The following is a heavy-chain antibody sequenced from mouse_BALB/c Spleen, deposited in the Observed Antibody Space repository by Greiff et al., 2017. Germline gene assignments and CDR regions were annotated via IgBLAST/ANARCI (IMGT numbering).Heavy chain of an antibody. D-gene: IGHD1-1*01. J-gene: IGHJ3*01. CDR3: ARSDYGVAY. V-gene: IGHV1S81*02. CDR2: INPSNGRT. CDR1: GYTFTSYW. Sequence: VQLQQPGAELVKPGASVKLSCKASGYTFTSYWMHWVKQRPGQGLEWIGEINPSNGRTNYNEKFKSKATLTVDKSSSTAYMQLSSLTSEDSAVYYCARSDYGVAYWGQGTLVTVSA.